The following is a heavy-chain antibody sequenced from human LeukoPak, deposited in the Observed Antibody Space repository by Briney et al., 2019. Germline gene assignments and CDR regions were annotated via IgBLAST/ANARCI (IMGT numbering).Heavy chain of an antibody. CDR1: GFTFNDHY. CDR2: IRKRLDSYST. Sequence: GGSLRLSCAGSGFTFNDHYMDWVRQAPGKGLEWIGRIRKRLDSYSTEYGASVKGRFTISRDDSKNSLYLQMNSLKIEDTAIYFCVRVTFAVLDFWGQGTMVTVSS. D-gene: IGHD2/OR15-2a*01. CDR3: VRVTFAVLDF. V-gene: IGHV3-72*01. J-gene: IGHJ3*01.